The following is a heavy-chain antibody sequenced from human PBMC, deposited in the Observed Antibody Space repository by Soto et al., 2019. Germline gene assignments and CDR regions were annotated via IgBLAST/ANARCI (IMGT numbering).Heavy chain of an antibody. CDR3: AKDQANWYFDL. CDR1: EFTFSSYA. CDR2: ISGSGGGT. V-gene: IGHV3-23*01. J-gene: IGHJ2*01. Sequence: GGSLRLSCAASEFTFSSYAMSWVRQAPGKGLEWVSAISGSGGGTDYADSVKGRFTISRDNSKNTLYLQMNSLGAEDTAVYYCAKDQANWYFDLWGRGALVTVSS.